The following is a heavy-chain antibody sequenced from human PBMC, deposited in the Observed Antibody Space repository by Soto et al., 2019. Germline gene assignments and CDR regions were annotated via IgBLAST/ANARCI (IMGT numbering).Heavy chain of an antibody. J-gene: IGHJ6*02. Sequence: PSETLSLTCSVSGASIYNGGYFWSWIRQSPGKGLEWIGYNYYSGSTYYNPSLKSRVTISLDTSMNQFSLKLSSVTAADTAVYYCARGSSIAGLYYGMDVWGQGTTVTVSS. D-gene: IGHD6-6*01. V-gene: IGHV4-30-4*01. CDR1: GASIYNGGYF. CDR3: ARGSSIAGLYYGMDV. CDR2: NYYSGST.